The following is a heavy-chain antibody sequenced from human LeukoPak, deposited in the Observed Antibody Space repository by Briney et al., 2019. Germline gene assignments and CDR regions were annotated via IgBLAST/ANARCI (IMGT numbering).Heavy chain of an antibody. D-gene: IGHD3-22*01. CDR2: IYYSGST. V-gene: IGHV4-39*07. CDR1: GGSISSSSYY. CDR3: ARSFYYYDSSGGY. J-gene: IGHJ4*02. Sequence: SETLSLTCTVSGGSISSSSYYWGWIRQPPGKGLEWIGSIYYSGSTYYNPSLKSRVTISVDTSKNQFSLKLSSVTAADTAVYYCARSFYYYDSSGGYWGQGTLVTVSS.